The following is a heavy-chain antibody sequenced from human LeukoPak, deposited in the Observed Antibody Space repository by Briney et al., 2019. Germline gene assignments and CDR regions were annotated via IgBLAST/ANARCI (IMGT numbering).Heavy chain of an antibody. Sequence: GASVKVSCKASGGTFSSYAISWVRQAPGQGLEWMGWMNPNSGNTGYAQKFQGRVTMTRNTSISTAYMELSSLRSEDTAVYYCARRGVRGHWFDPWGQGTLVTVSS. V-gene: IGHV1-8*02. CDR3: ARRGVRGHWFDP. D-gene: IGHD3-10*01. CDR2: MNPNSGNT. CDR1: GGTFSSYA. J-gene: IGHJ5*02.